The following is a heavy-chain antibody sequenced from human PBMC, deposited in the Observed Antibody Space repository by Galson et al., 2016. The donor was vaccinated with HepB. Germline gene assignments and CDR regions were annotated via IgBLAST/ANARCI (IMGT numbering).Heavy chain of an antibody. V-gene: IGHV3-43*01. CDR3: AKDSRGDYYSSYSGLDV. CDR2: ITWDGDST. D-gene: IGHD3-10*01. J-gene: IGHJ6*02. CDR1: GFSFGDYT. Sequence: SLRLSCAASGFSFGDYTMHWVRQAPGKGLEWVSLITWDGDSTYYADSVKGRFTISRDNDKNSLYLQMNSLRTEDTALYYCAKDSRGDYYSSYSGLDVWGQGTTVTVSS.